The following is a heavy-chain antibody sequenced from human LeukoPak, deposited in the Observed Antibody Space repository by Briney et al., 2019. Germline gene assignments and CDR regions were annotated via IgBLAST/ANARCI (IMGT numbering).Heavy chain of an antibody. Sequence: ASVKVSCKASGYTFTGYYMHWVRQAPGQGLEWMGWINPNSGGTNYAQKFQGRVTMTRDTSISTAYMELSRLRSNDTAVYYCARVFDILTGSYYYYYGMDVWGQGTTVTVSS. D-gene: IGHD3-9*01. V-gene: IGHV1-2*02. CDR1: GYTFTGYY. J-gene: IGHJ6*02. CDR2: INPNSGGT. CDR3: ARVFDILTGSYYYYYGMDV.